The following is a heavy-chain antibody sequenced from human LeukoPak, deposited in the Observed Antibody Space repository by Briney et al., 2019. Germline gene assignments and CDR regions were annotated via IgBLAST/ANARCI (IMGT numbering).Heavy chain of an antibody. Sequence: SVKVSCKASGGTFSSYAISWVRQAPGQGLEWMGGIIPIFGTANYAQKFQGRVTITADESTSTAYMELSSLRSEDTAVYYCASPYDSSGYYWVYWGQGTLVTVSS. CDR1: GGTFSSYA. CDR3: ASPYDSSGYYWVY. J-gene: IGHJ4*02. D-gene: IGHD3-22*01. CDR2: IIPIFGTA. V-gene: IGHV1-69*13.